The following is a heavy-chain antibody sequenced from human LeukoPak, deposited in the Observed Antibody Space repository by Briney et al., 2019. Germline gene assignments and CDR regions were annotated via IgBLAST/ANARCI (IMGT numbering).Heavy chain of an antibody. D-gene: IGHD3-10*01. CDR1: GGSISSYY. CDR2: IYTSGST. J-gene: IGHJ4*02. V-gene: IGHV4-4*07. Sequence: SETLSLTCTVSGGSISSYYWSWIRQPAGKGLEWIGRIYTSGSTNYNPSLKSRVTISEDTSKNQFSLKLSSVTAADTAVYYCARGRITMVRGVHYFDYWGQGTLVTVSS. CDR3: ARGRITMVRGVHYFDY.